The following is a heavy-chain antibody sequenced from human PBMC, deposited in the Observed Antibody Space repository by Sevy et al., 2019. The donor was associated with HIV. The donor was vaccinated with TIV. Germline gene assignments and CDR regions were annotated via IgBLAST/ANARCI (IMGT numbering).Heavy chain of an antibody. J-gene: IGHJ4*02. CDR2: ISSRSSYI. V-gene: IGHV3-21*01. D-gene: IGHD2-15*01. CDR3: ARGGYCSGGSGYGPPDS. CDR1: GFTFSIYS. Sequence: GGSLRLSCAASGFTFSIYSMTWVRQAPGKGLEWVSSISSRSSYIYCADSVKGRFTISRDNAKNSLYLQMNSLRAEDTAVYDCARGGYCSGGSGYGPPDSWGQGTLVTVSS.